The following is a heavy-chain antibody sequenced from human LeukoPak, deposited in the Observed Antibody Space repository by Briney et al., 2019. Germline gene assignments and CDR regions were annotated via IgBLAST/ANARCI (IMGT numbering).Heavy chain of an antibody. D-gene: IGHD3-3*01. CDR2: LYGDGST. CDR3: ARGKSGVVDY. V-gene: IGHV3-53*01. J-gene: IGHJ4*02. CDR1: GFTVSSNY. Sequence: GGSLRLSCAASGFTVSSNYMSWVRQAPGKGLECVSVLYGDGSTYHADSVKGRFTISRDNSKNTLYLQMNSLRAEDTAVFYCARGKSGVVDYWGQGTLVTVSS.